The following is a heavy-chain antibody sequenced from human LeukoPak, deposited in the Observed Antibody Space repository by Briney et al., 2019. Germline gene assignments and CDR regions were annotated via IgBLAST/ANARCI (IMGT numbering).Heavy chain of an antibody. J-gene: IGHJ4*02. CDR2: IRSKANSYAT. Sequence: GGSLRLSCAASGLTFSGSAMHWVRQASGKGLEWVGRIRSKANSYATAYAASVKGRFTISRDDSKNTAYLQMNSLKTEDTAVYYCTSRGGYSYGNDYWGQGTLVTVSS. V-gene: IGHV3-73*01. D-gene: IGHD5-18*01. CDR1: GLTFSGSA. CDR3: TSRGGYSYGNDY.